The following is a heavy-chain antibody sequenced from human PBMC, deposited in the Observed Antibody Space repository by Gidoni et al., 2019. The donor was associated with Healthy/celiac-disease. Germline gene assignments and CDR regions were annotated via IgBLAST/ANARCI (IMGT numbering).Heavy chain of an antibody. CDR3: AKAMDCSSTSCWNDAFDI. D-gene: IGHD2-2*01. CDR1: GFTFDDYA. Sequence: EVQLVESGGGLVQPGRSLRLSCAASGFTFDDYAMHWVRQAPGKALEWVSGISWNSGSIGYADSVKGRFTISRDNAKNSLYLQMNSLRAEDTALYYCAKAMDCSSTSCWNDAFDIWGQGTMVTVSS. CDR2: ISWNSGSI. V-gene: IGHV3-9*01. J-gene: IGHJ3*02.